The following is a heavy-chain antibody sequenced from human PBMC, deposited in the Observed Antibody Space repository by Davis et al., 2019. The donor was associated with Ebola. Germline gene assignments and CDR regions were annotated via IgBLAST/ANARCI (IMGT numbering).Heavy chain of an antibody. CDR1: GFVFSSYV. J-gene: IGHJ4*02. CDR2: LGLSGDT. Sequence: GESLKISCAASGFVFSSYVMSWVRRAPGKGLEWVSTLGLSGDTYYADSVKGRFTISRDNSMNTLHLQMNSLRVEDTAIYYCAKGVHVSMVRFFDSWGRGTLVTVSS. V-gene: IGHV3-23*01. CDR3: AKGVHVSMVRFFDS. D-gene: IGHD2/OR15-2a*01.